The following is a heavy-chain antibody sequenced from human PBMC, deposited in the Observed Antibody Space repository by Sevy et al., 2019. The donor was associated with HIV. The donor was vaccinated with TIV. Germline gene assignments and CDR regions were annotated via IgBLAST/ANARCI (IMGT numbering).Heavy chain of an antibody. D-gene: IGHD1-26*01. CDR1: GFTFSSYS. V-gene: IGHV3-21*01. J-gene: IGHJ3*02. CDR2: ISSSSGYI. Sequence: GGSLRLSCAASGFTFSSYSMNWVRQAPGKGLEWVSSISSSSGYIYYADSVKGRFPISRDNAKNSLYLQMNSLRAEDTAVYYCARDFIYIVGATEGAFDIWGQGTMVTVSS. CDR3: ARDFIYIVGATEGAFDI.